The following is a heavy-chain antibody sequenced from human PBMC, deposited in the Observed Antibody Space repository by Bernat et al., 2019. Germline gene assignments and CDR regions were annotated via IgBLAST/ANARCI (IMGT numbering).Heavy chain of an antibody. CDR2: INHSGST. Sequence: QVQLQQWGAGLLKPSETLSLTCAVYGGSFSGYYWSWIRQPPGKGLEWIGEINHSGSTNYNPSLKSRVTISVDTSKNQFSLKLSSVTAADTAVYYCARDDGDHYDAFDIWGQGTMVTVSS. V-gene: IGHV4-34*01. D-gene: IGHD4-17*01. CDR3: ARDDGDHYDAFDI. J-gene: IGHJ3*02. CDR1: GGSFSGYY.